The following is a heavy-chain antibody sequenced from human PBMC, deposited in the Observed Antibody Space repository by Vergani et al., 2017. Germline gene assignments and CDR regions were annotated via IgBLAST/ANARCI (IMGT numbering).Heavy chain of an antibody. CDR3: AKEGAEVPSYGMDV. CDR1: GFTFSSYG. D-gene: IGHD1-1*01. V-gene: IGHV3-30*02. J-gene: IGHJ6*02. Sequence: VDLVESGGGLAQPGGSLRLSCAASGFTFSSYGMHWVRQAPGKGLEWVAFIRYDGSNEYYADSVKGRFTISRDNSKNTLYLQMNSLRAEDTAVYYCAKEGAEVPSYGMDVWGQGTTVTVSS. CDR2: IRYDGSNE.